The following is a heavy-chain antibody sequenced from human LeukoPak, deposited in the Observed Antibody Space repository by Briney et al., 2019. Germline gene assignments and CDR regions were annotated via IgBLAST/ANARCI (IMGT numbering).Heavy chain of an antibody. V-gene: IGHV4-30-4*01. D-gene: IGHD3-16*01. J-gene: IGHJ4*02. Sequence: SETLSLTCTVSGGSISSGDYYWSWIRQPPGKGLEWIGYIYYSGSTYYNPSLKSRVTISVDTSKNQFSLKLSSVTAADTAVYYCARDARWLRRIDYWGPGNPGHRLL. CDR3: ARDARWLRRIDY. CDR1: GGSISSGDYY. CDR2: IYYSGST.